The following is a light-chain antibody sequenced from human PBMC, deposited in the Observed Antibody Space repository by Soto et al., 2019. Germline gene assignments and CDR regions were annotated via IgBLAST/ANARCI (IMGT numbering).Light chain of an antibody. CDR3: QQYYISPLT. V-gene: IGKV4-1*01. CDR1: QSVLYSANNKNY. J-gene: IGKJ4*01. CDR2: WAS. Sequence: DIVMTQSPDSLAVSLGERATINCKSSQSVLYSANNKNYLAWYQQKAGQPPKVLIYWASNRESGVPDRFSGSGSGTEFTLTISSLQAEDVAVYYCQQYYISPLTFGGGTKVEIK.